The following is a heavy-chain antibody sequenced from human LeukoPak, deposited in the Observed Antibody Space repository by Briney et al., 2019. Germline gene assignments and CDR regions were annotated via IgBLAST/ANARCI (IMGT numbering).Heavy chain of an antibody. V-gene: IGHV5-51*01. J-gene: IGHJ4*02. Sequence: GESLKISCKASGYSFTSNWIGWVRQLAGKGLEWMGIIFPADSDTRYSPSSQGQVSISADKSISTAYLQWSSLKASDTAIYYCARQGPSDYWGQGTLVTVSS. CDR3: ARQGPSDY. CDR2: IFPADSDT. CDR1: GYSFTSNW.